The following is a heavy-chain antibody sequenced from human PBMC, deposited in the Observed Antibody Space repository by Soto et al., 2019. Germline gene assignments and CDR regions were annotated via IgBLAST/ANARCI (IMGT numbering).Heavy chain of an antibody. V-gene: IGHV3-11*05. J-gene: IGHJ4*02. CDR3: ARLRLTGYFDY. Sequence: QVQLEESGGGLVKPGGSLRLSCVASGFTFSDHYMTWIRQAPGKGLEWLSYISTSSSYTNYADSVKGRFTISRDNAMNSLYLQMNSLRAEDTAVYYCARLRLTGYFDYWGQGTLVTVSS. CDR2: ISTSSSYT. CDR1: GFTFSDHY.